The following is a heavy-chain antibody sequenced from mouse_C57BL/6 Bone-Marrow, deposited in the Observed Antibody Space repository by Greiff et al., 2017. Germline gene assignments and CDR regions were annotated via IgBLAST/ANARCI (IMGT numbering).Heavy chain of an antibody. Sequence: VQLKQSGAELVRPGASVKLSCTASGFNIKDDYMHWVKQRPEQGLEWIGWIDPENGDTEYASKFQGKATITADTSSNTAYLQLSSLTSADSSVCSCTTGSVDYWGQGTTLTVSS. CDR1: GFNIKDDY. D-gene: IGHD1-1*01. V-gene: IGHV14-4*01. J-gene: IGHJ2*01. CDR3: TTGSVDY. CDR2: IDPENGDT.